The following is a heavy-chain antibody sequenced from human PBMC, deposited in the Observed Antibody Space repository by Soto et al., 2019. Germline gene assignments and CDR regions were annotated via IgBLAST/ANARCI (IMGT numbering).Heavy chain of an antibody. D-gene: IGHD3-9*01. V-gene: IGHV2-5*02. CDR1: GFSLSTSGVG. J-gene: IGHJ4*02. Sequence: QITLKESGPPLVKPTQTLTLTCTFSGFSLSTSGVGVGWIRQPPGKALEWLALIYWDDDKRYSPSLKSRLTITKDTSKNQVVLTMTNMDPVDTATYYCVHRSPLYSTQLRYFDWFTPSKNYFDYWGQGTLVTVSS. CDR2: IYWDDDK. CDR3: VHRSPLYSTQLRYFDWFTPSKNYFDY.